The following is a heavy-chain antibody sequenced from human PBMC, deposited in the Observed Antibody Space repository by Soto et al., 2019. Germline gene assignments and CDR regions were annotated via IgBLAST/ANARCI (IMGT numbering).Heavy chain of an antibody. D-gene: IGHD3-10*01. Sequence: GGSLRLSCAASGFTFSSYSMNWVRQAPGKGLEWVSYISSSSSTIYYADSVKGRFTISRDNAKNSLYLQMNSLRAEDTAVYYCSCEKCGDRHPLMAFSGRGTTVTGSA. V-gene: IGHV3-48*01. CDR1: GFTFSSYS. CDR3: SCEKCGDRHPLMAF. CDR2: ISSSSSTI. J-gene: IGHJ6*04.